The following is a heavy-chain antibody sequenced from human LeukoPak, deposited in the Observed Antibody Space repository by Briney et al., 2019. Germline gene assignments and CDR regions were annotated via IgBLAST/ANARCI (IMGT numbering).Heavy chain of an antibody. CDR2: IKTKNNGGETT. CDR1: GFTFSNAW. J-gene: IGHJ4*02. Sequence: GGSLRLSCEASGFTFSNAWMSWVRQAPGKGLEWLGRIKTKNNGGETTDYAAPVKGRFIISRDDSKNTLYVEINNLKTEDTAVYYCTTSTIGYTYAAFWGQGTLVTVSS. D-gene: IGHD3-16*01. CDR3: TTSTIGYTYAAF. V-gene: IGHV3-15*01.